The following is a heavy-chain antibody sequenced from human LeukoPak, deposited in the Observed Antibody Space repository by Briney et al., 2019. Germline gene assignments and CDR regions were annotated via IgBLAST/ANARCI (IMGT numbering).Heavy chain of an antibody. J-gene: IGHJ4*02. CDR1: GGSISSSNW. D-gene: IGHD3-3*01. Sequence: PSETLSLTCAVSGGSISSSNWWSWVRQPPGKGLGWIGEIYRSGSTNYNPSLKSRVTISVDKSKNQFSLNLNSVTAADTAVYYCARHCRDPLRFLESDYWGQGTLVTVSS. CDR3: ARHCRDPLRFLESDY. V-gene: IGHV4-4*02. CDR2: IYRSGST.